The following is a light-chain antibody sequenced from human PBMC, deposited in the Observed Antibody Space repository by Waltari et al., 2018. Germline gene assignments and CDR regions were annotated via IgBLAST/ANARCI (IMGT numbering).Light chain of an antibody. Sequence: SYVLTQPPSASVAPGKTARIPCGGNNGGSKSWHLYQQKPGQAPLLVVYDDSARPSGIPDRFSASNSGNTATLTISRVENGDEADYYCQVWDTTSDRVVFGGGTKLTVL. CDR2: DDS. CDR1: NGGSKS. CDR3: QVWDTTSDRVV. J-gene: IGLJ2*01. V-gene: IGLV3-21*03.